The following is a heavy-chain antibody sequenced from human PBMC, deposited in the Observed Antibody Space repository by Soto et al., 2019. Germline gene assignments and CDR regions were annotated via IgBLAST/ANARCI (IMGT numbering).Heavy chain of an antibody. CDR3: AREIFGVIISGGRDAFDI. CDR2: IIPIFGTA. CDR1: GGTFSTYA. V-gene: IGHV1-69*13. Sequence: SVKVSCKASGGTFSTYAISCVRQSPLQWLDGMGGIIPIFGTAKYAQKFQGRVTITADESTSTAYMELSSLRSEDTAVYYCAREIFGVIISGGRDAFDIWGQGTMVTVSS. D-gene: IGHD3-3*01. J-gene: IGHJ3*02.